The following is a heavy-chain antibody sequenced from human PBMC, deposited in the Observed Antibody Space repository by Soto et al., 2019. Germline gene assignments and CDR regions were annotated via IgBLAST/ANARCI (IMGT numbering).Heavy chain of an antibody. J-gene: IGHJ6*02. CDR1: GFTFSSYG. Sequence: GGSLRLSCAASGFTFSSYGMHWVRQAPGKGLEWVAVISYDGSNKYYADSVKGRFTISRDNSKNTLYLQMNSLRAEDTAVYYCAKDVDFWSGYGYYYYGMYVWGQGTTVTVSS. CDR2: ISYDGSNK. D-gene: IGHD3-3*01. CDR3: AKDVDFWSGYGYYYYGMYV. V-gene: IGHV3-30*18.